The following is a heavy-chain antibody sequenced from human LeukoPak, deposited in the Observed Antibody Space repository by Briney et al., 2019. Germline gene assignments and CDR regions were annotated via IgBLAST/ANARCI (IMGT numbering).Heavy chain of an antibody. D-gene: IGHD3-22*01. V-gene: IGHV4-34*01. CDR2: INHSGST. J-gene: IGHJ3*02. CDR3: ARGCPRMSESSGSRAFDS. Sequence: SETLSLTCAVYGGSFSGYYWSWIRQPPGKGPEWIGEINHSGSTNYNPSLKSRVTISVDTSKHQFSLKLSSVTAADTAVYYCARGCPRMSESSGSRAFDSCGQGTMVTVSS. CDR1: GGSFSGYY.